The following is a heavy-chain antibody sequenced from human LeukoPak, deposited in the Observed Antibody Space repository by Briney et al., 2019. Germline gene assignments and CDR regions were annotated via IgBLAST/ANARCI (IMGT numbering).Heavy chain of an antibody. V-gene: IGHV3-23*01. J-gene: IGHJ4*02. D-gene: IGHD1-26*01. CDR1: GFTFDIYA. CDR2: IGGGGDDI. CDR3: TRGTVGGSYFDY. Sequence: GGSLRLSCAGSGFTFDIYAIHWVRQAPGTGLEWVAGIGGGGDDILYAESAKGRFIISRDNSKNTVYLEMKGLRAEDTARYYCTRGTVGGSYFDYWGQGTLVTVSS.